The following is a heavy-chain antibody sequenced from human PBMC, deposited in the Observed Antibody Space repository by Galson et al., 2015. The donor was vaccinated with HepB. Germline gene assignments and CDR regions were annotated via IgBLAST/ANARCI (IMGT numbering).Heavy chain of an antibody. J-gene: IGHJ3*02. CDR2: IKQDGSDK. V-gene: IGHV3-7*01. D-gene: IGHD2-8*01. Sequence: SLRLSCAASGFTLSTYWMNWVRQAPGKGLEWVANIKQDGSDKYYVDSVKGRFTISRDNAKNSLYLQMNSLRTEDTAVYYCARGLGVRAFDIWGQGTMVTVSS. CDR1: GFTLSTYW. CDR3: ARGLGVRAFDI.